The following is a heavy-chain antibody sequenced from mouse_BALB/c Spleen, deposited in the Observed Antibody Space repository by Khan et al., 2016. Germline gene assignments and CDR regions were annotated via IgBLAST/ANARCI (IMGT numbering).Heavy chain of an antibody. CDR2: INPGSGGT. CDR1: GYAFTNYL. J-gene: IGHJ3*01. Sequence: QVQLQQPGAELVRPGTSVKVSCKASGYAFTNYLIEWIKQRPGQGLEWIGVINPGSGGTNYNEKFKDMATLTADKSSSTAYMQLSSLTSDDSAVYFCARSYYGDGFAYWGQGTLVTVSA. V-gene: IGHV1-54*01. CDR3: ARSYYGDGFAY. D-gene: IGHD1-2*01.